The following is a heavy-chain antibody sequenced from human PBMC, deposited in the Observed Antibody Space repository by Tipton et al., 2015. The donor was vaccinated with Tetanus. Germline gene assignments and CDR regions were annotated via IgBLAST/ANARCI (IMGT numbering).Heavy chain of an antibody. Sequence: SLRLSCAASGFTLGTYFMNWVRQAPGKGLEWVSAISGYATSTYSADSVKGRFTISRDNSKNTLYLQMNSLRAEDTAVYYCAKMRSYSSTWYFDYWGQGTLVTVSS. V-gene: IGHV3-23*01. CDR1: GFTLGTYF. J-gene: IGHJ4*02. D-gene: IGHD6-13*01. CDR3: AKMRSYSSTWYFDY. CDR2: ISGYATST.